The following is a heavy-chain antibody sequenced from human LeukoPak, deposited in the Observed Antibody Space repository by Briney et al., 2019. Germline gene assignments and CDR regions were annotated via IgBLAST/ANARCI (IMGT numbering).Heavy chain of an antibody. CDR1: GGSISSYY. CDR2: IYSSGST. CDR3: ARERREQLLPPYTRSLTYFDY. J-gene: IGHJ4*02. V-gene: IGHV4-4*07. D-gene: IGHD2-15*01. Sequence: SETLSLTCTVSGGSISSYYWSWIRQPAGKGLEWIGRIYSSGSTDYNPSLKSRVTMSVDTSKNKFSLKLSSVTAADTAVYYCARERREQLLPPYTRSLTYFDYWGQGTLVTVSS.